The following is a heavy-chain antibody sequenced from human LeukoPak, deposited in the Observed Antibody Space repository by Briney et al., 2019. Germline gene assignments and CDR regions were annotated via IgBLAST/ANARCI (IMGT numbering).Heavy chain of an antibody. CDR3: ARVWGYCSSTSCYEEDYYYYMDV. D-gene: IGHD2-2*01. CDR2: IYYSGST. CDR1: GDSISSYY. J-gene: IGHJ6*03. V-gene: IGHV4-59*01. Sequence: SETLSLTCTVSGDSISSYYWSWIRQPPGKGLEWIGYIYYSGSTNYNPSLKSRVTISVDTSKNQFSLKLSSVTAADTAVYYCARVWGYCSSTSCYEEDYYYYMDVWGKGTTVTVSS.